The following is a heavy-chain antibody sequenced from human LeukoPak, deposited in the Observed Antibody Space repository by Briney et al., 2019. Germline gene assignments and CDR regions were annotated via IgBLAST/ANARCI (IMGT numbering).Heavy chain of an antibody. Sequence: PGGSLRLSCAVSGFTFSSYAMSWVRQAPGKGLELVSAISGSGGSTYYADSVKGRFTISRDNSKNTLYLQMNSLRAEATAVYYCAKEYCSGGSCYVRVGYFDYWGQGNLVTVSS. D-gene: IGHD2-15*01. CDR2: ISGSGGST. J-gene: IGHJ4*02. CDR3: AKEYCSGGSCYVRVGYFDY. V-gene: IGHV3-23*01. CDR1: GFTFSSYA.